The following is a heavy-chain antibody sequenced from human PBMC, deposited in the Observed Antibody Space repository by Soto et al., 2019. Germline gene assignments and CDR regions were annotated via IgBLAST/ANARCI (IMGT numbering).Heavy chain of an antibody. D-gene: IGHD1-1*01. Sequence: PGGSLRLSCAASGFIFSSYWMSWARQAPGKGLEWVANIKQDGSEKNYVDSVKGRFTMSRDNGKNSLYLQMSSLRAEDTAVYYGARDGMRPLDYWGQGTLVTVAS. CDR1: GFIFSSYW. V-gene: IGHV3-7*01. J-gene: IGHJ4*02. CDR2: IKQDGSEK. CDR3: ARDGMRPLDY.